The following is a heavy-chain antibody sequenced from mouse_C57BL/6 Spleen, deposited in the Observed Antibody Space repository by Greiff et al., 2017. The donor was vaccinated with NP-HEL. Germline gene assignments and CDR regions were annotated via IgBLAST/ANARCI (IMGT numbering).Heavy chain of an antibody. V-gene: IGHV1-55*01. CDR2: IYPGSGST. Sequence: QVQLQQPGAELVKPGASVKMSCKASGYTFTSYWITWVKQRPGQGLEWIGDIYPGSGSTNYNEKLKSKATLTVDTSSSTAYMQLSSLTSEDSAVYYCARSDYGSSLFAYWGQGTLVTVSA. CDR1: GYTFTSYW. CDR3: ARSDYGSSLFAY. J-gene: IGHJ3*01. D-gene: IGHD1-1*01.